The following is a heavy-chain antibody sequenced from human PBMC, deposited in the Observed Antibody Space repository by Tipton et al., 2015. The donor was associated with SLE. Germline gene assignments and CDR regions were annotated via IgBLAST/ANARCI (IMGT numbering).Heavy chain of an antibody. V-gene: IGHV4-61*02. CDR2: IYTSGST. Sequence: TLSLTCTLSGRSIGSGNYFWNWLRQPAGKGLEWIGRIYTSGSTNYNPSLKSRVTISVDTSKNQFSLKLSSVTAADTAVYYCARGCSGTSCYWGDDWGQGSLVIVSS. CDR1: GRSIGSGNYF. CDR3: ARGCSGTSCYWGDD. D-gene: IGHD2-15*01. J-gene: IGHJ4*02.